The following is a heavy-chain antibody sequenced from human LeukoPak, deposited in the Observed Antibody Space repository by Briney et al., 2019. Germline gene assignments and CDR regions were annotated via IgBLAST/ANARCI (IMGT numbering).Heavy chain of an antibody. J-gene: IGHJ4*02. CDR1: AFSLNAYN. Sequence: GGSLRLSCAASAFSLNAYNMNWVRQAPGKGLEWVSSISYTGTYIYYADSVKGRFTISRDNAQNSLYLQMNSLRAEDTAIYYCVRNRGTYRPIDYWGQGTLVTVSS. V-gene: IGHV3-21*04. CDR3: VRNRGTYRPIDY. CDR2: ISYTGTYI. D-gene: IGHD1-26*01.